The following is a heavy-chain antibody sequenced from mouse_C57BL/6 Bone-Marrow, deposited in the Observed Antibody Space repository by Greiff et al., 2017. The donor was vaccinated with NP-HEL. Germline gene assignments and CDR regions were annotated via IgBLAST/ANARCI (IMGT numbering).Heavy chain of an antibody. CDR3: ARTTVKGSAMDY. Sequence: EVQVVESGGDLVKPGGSLKLSCAASGFTFSSYGMSWVRQTPDKRLEWVATISSGGSYTYYPDSVKGRFTISRDNAKNTLYLQMSSLKSEDTAMYYCARTTVKGSAMDYWGQGTSVTVSS. CDR1: GFTFSSYG. J-gene: IGHJ4*01. CDR2: ISSGGSYT. D-gene: IGHD1-1*01. V-gene: IGHV5-6*01.